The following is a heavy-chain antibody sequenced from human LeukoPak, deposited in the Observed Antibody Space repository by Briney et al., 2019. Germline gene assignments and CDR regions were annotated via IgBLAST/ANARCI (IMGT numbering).Heavy chain of an antibody. CDR3: ASLYDSSGYFDY. Sequence: SQTLSLTCAISGDSVSSNSAAWNWIRQSPSRGLEWLGRTYYRSKWYNDYAVSVKSRITINPDTSKNQFSLQLNSVTPEDTAVYYCASLYDSSGYFDYWGQGNPGHRLL. CDR1: GDSVSSNSAA. J-gene: IGHJ4*02. CDR2: TYYRSKWYN. D-gene: IGHD3-22*01. V-gene: IGHV6-1*01.